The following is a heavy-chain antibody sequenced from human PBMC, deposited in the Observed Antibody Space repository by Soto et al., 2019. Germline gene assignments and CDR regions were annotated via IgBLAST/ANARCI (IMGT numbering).Heavy chain of an antibody. D-gene: IGHD2-15*01. CDR1: GGSIYRSGYY. Sequence: SETLSLTCTVSGGSIYRSGYYWGWIRQPPGRGLEWIGNIDYNGVTYSNPSLKSRVTISRDTSKNQFSLKLTSVTAADTALYYCGKVLVGATGHTDSDSWGPGTLATVSS. CDR2: IDYNGVT. J-gene: IGHJ4*02. V-gene: IGHV4-39*01. CDR3: GKVLVGATGHTDSDS.